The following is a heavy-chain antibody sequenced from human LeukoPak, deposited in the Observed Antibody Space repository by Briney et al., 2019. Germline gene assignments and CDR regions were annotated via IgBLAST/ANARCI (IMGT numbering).Heavy chain of an antibody. J-gene: IGHJ4*02. V-gene: IGHV3-11*01. CDR2: ISSSGSTI. CDR1: GFTFSDYY. Sequence: GGSLRLSCAASGFTFSDYYMSWIRQAPGKGLEWVSYISSSGSTIYYADSVKGRFTISRDNAKNSLYLQMNSLRAEDTAVYYCAKDRRQLRFLEWLSKEFDYWGQGTLVTVSS. D-gene: IGHD3-3*01. CDR3: AKDRRQLRFLEWLSKEFDY.